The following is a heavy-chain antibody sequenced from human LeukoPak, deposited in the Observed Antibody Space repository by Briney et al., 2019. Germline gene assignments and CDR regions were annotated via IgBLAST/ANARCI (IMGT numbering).Heavy chain of an antibody. CDR1: GYTFTSYG. D-gene: IGHD2-2*01. CDR2: FDPEDGET. J-gene: IGHJ4*02. CDR3: ATLDQYYFDY. V-gene: IGHV1-24*01. Sequence: ASVKVSCKASGYTFTSYGISWVRQAPGKGLEWMRGFDPEDGETIYAQKFQGRVTMTEDTSTDTAYMELSSLRSEDTAVYYCATLDQYYFDYWGQGTLVTVSS.